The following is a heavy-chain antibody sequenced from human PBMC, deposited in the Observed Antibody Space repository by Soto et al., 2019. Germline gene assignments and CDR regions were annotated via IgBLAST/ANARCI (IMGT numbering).Heavy chain of an antibody. CDR2: IYYSGST. CDR3: ARERYDSSGYCPFDY. D-gene: IGHD3-22*01. Sequence: SETLSLTCTVSGGSVSSGSYYWSWIRQPPGKGLEWIGYIYYSGSTNYNPSLKSRVTISVDTSKNQFSLKLSSVTAADTAVYYCARERYDSSGYCPFDYWGQGTLVTVSS. V-gene: IGHV4-61*01. J-gene: IGHJ4*02. CDR1: GGSVSSGSYY.